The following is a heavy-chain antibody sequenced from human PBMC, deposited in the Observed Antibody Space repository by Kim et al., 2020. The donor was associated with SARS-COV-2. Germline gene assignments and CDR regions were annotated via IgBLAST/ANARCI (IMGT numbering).Heavy chain of an antibody. D-gene: IGHD3-10*01. CDR1: GGSFSGYY. Sequence: SETLSLTCAVYGGSFSGYYWSWIRQPPGKGLEWIGEINHSGSTNYNPSLKSRVTISVDTSKNQFSLKLSSVTAADTAVYYCATRAVVRGVIITGNWFDPWGQGTLVTVSS. CDR2: INHSGST. J-gene: IGHJ5*02. CDR3: ATRAVVRGVIITGNWFDP. V-gene: IGHV4-34*01.